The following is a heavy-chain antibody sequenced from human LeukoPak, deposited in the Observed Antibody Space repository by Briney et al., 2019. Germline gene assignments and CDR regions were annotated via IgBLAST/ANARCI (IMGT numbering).Heavy chain of an antibody. Sequence: GGSLRLSCAASGFTFSSYGMHWVRQAPGKGLEWVAVIWYDGSNKYYADSVKGRFTISRDNSKNTLYLQMNSLRAEDTAVYYCARVGRFCSSTSCQDHSMDVWGKGTTVTVSS. J-gene: IGHJ6*04. V-gene: IGHV3-33*01. CDR3: ARVGRFCSSTSCQDHSMDV. D-gene: IGHD2-2*01. CDR2: IWYDGSNK. CDR1: GFTFSSYG.